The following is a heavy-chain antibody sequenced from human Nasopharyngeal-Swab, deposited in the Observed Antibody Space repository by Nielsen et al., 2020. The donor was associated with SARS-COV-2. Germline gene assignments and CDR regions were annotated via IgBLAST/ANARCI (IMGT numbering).Heavy chain of an antibody. D-gene: IGHD2-15*01. CDR2: IYYSGST. Sequence: RQAPGKGLEWIGYIYYSGSTNYNPSLKSRVTISVDTSKNQFSLKLSSVTAADTAVYYCARVLDCSGGSCYSTGWLDPWGQGTLVTVSS. J-gene: IGHJ5*02. CDR3: ARVLDCSGGSCYSTGWLDP. V-gene: IGHV4-59*01.